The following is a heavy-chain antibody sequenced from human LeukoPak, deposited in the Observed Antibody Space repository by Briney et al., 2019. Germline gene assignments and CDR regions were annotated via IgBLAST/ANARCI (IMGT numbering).Heavy chain of an antibody. V-gene: IGHV1-24*01. CDR1: GYTLTELS. D-gene: IGHD6-19*01. CDR3: ATGGQKLYSSGWYGHKSSY. J-gene: IGHJ4*02. Sequence: ASVKVSCKVSGYTLTELSMHWVRQAPGKGLEWMGGFDPEDGETIYAQKFQGRVTMTEDTSTDTAYMELSSLRSEDTAVYYRATGGQKLYSSGWYGHKSSYWGQGTLVTVSS. CDR2: FDPEDGET.